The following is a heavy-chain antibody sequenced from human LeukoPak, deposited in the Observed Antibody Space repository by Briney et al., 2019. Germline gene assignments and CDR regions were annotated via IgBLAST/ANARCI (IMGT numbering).Heavy chain of an antibody. J-gene: IGHJ3*02. CDR2: IYYSGST. CDR1: GGSISSYY. Sequence: PSETLSLTCTVSGGSISSYYWSWIRQPPGKGLEWIGYIYYSGSTNYNPSLKSRVTISVDTSKNQFSLKLSSVTAADTAEYYCASPGPLPSDAFDIWGQGTMVTVSS. D-gene: IGHD3-10*01. V-gene: IGHV4-59*01. CDR3: ASPGPLPSDAFDI.